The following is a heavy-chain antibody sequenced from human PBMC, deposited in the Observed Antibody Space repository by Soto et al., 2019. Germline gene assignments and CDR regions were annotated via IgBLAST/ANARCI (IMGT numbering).Heavy chain of an antibody. CDR3: ARDWKLWFGDSNAFDI. CDR1: GYTFTSYG. D-gene: IGHD3-10*01. CDR2: ISAYNGNT. J-gene: IGHJ3*02. V-gene: IGHV1-18*01. Sequence: ASVKVSCKASGYTFTSYGISWVRQAPGQGLEWMGWISAYNGNTNYAQKLQGRVTMTTDTSTSTAYMELRSLRSDDTAVYYCARDWKLWFGDSNAFDIWGQGTMVTVSS.